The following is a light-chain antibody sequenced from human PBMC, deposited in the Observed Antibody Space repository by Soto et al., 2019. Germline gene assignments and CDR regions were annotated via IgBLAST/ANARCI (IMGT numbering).Light chain of an antibody. J-gene: IGLJ3*02. CDR3: GTWDDSLGAWV. Sequence: QSVLTQPPSVSAAPGQKVTIACSGSSSNIGINYVSWYQQLPGTAPKLLIYDDNKRTSGIPDRFSGSKSGTSVTLDTTGLQTGDEADYYCGTWDDSLGAWVFGGGTKLTVL. CDR2: DDN. CDR1: SSNIGINY. V-gene: IGLV1-51*01.